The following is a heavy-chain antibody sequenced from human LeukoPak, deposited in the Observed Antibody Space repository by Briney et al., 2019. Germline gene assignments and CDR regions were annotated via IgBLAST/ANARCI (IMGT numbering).Heavy chain of an antibody. J-gene: IGHJ3*02. CDR3: ARDSTIFGVVRAFDI. V-gene: IGHV4-31*03. CDR2: IYYSGST. D-gene: IGHD3-3*01. Sequence: SETLSLTCTVSGGSISSGGYYWSWMRQHPGKGLEWIGYIYYSGSTYYNPSLKSRVTISVDTSKNQFSLKLSSVTAADTAVYYCARDSTIFGVVRAFDIWGQGTMVTVSS. CDR1: GGSISSGGYY.